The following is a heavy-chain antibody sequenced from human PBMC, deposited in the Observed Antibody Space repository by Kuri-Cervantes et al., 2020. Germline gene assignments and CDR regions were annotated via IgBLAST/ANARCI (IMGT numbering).Heavy chain of an antibody. CDR2: ISDRGAI. CDR3: ARYSYGIKGFDY. Sequence: SETLSLTCTVSGGSISDFYWTWIRQSPGKRLEWIGYISDRGAIDYNPSLKSRVTILVDTSKSQFSLKLTSVTAADAAIYFCARYSYGIKGFDYWGRGTLVTVSS. CDR1: GGSISDFY. J-gene: IGHJ4*02. V-gene: IGHV4-59*01. D-gene: IGHD2-15*01.